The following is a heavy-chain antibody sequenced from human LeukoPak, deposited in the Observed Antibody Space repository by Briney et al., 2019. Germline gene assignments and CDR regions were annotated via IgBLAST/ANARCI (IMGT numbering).Heavy chain of an antibody. CDR1: GFTVSSNY. V-gene: IGHV3-53*01. J-gene: IGHJ6*03. Sequence: GGSLRLSCAASGFTVSSNYMSWVRQAPGKGLEWVSVIYSGGSTYYADSVKGRFTMSRDNAKNSLYLQMNSLRAEDTAVYYCARDRGNQRGYYYYYMDVWGKGTTVTVSS. D-gene: IGHD1-14*01. CDR3: ARDRGNQRGYYYYYMDV. CDR2: IYSGGST.